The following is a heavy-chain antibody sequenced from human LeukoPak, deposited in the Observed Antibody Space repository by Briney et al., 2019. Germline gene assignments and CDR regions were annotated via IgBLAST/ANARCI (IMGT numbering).Heavy chain of an antibody. CDR3: AHSRTFGGLVPRFDY. V-gene: IGHV2-5*02. J-gene: IGHJ4*02. CDR1: AFSLSTSGVG. Sequence: SGPTLVNPTQTLTLTCTFSAFSLSTSGVGVGWIRQPPGKALEWLALIYWDDDKRYSPSLKSRLTLTKDTSKNQVVLTMTNMDPVDTATYYCAHSRTFGGLVPRFDYWGQGTPLTVSS. D-gene: IGHD3-16*01. CDR2: IYWDDDK.